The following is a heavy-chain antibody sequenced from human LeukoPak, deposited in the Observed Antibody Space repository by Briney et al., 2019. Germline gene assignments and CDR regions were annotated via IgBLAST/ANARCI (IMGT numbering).Heavy chain of an antibody. D-gene: IGHD4/OR15-4a*01. V-gene: IGHV7-4-1*02. CDR1: GYTFTSYA. CDR2: INTNTGNP. CDR3: AKDPTHFRVWDDYDTNILSH. Sequence: ASVKVSCKASGYTFTSYAMNWVRQAPGQGLEWMGWINTNTGNPTYAQGFTGRFVFSLDTSVSTAYLQISSLKAEDTAVYYCAKDPTHFRVWDDYDTNILSHWGQGTLVTVSS. J-gene: IGHJ4*02.